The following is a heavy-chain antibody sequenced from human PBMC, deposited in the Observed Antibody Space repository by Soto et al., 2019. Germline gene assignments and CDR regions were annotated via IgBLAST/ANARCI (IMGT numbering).Heavy chain of an antibody. J-gene: IGHJ1*01. CDR1: GGSISSGGYH. CDR2: IYYSGST. V-gene: IGHV4-31*03. CDR3: ARGVQH. Sequence: QEQLQESGPGLVKPSQTLSLTCTVSGGSISSGGYHWSWIRPHPGKGLEWIGYIYYSGSTYYSPSLKSRVTISVDTSKNQFSLKLSSVTAADTAVYYCARGVQHWGQGTLVTVSS.